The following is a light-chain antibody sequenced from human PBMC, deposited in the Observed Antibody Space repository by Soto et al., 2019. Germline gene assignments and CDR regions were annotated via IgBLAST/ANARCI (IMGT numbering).Light chain of an antibody. J-gene: IGLJ2*01. Sequence: SYELTQPPSVSVAPGQTAMITCGGNDIGSKTVHWYQQRPGQAPMLVVYDDRDRPSGIPERFSGSNSGSTATLTISRVEAGDEADYYCAAWDGSLRGRVFGGGTKLTVL. CDR2: DDR. V-gene: IGLV3-21*02. CDR3: AAWDGSLRGRV. CDR1: DIGSKT.